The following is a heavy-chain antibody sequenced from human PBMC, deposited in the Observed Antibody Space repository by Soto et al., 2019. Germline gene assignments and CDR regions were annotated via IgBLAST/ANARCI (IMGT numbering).Heavy chain of an antibody. D-gene: IGHD1-1*01. Sequence: QVQLVESGGGVVQPGRSLRLSCAASGFTFSSYGMHWVRQAPGKGLEWVAVISYDGSNKYYADSVKGRFTISRDNSKNTLYLQMNSLRAEDTAVYYCEKDRRVRLHYYGMDVWGQGTTVTVSS. CDR3: EKDRRVRLHYYGMDV. CDR1: GFTFSSYG. J-gene: IGHJ6*02. V-gene: IGHV3-30*18. CDR2: ISYDGSNK.